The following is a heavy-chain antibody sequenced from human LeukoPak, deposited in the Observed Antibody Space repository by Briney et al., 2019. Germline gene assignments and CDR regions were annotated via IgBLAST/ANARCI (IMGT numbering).Heavy chain of an antibody. V-gene: IGHV3-72*01. CDR3: ARNYRGTLNGDYGYDY. Sequence: GGSLRLSCAVSGFSFSDAWMSWVRQTPGKGLEWVARSRNKANRYTTEYAASVKGRFTISRDDSTNSLYLQMNSLKTDDTAVYYCARNYRGTLNGDYGYDYWGQGTLVTVSS. CDR2: SRNKANRYTT. D-gene: IGHD4-17*01. CDR1: GFSFSDAW. J-gene: IGHJ4*02.